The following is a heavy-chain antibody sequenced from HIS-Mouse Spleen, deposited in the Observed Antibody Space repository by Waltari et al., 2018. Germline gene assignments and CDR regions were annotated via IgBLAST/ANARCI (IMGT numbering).Heavy chain of an antibody. CDR3: ARIAEGYSSGWYAFDY. D-gene: IGHD6-19*01. CDR1: GFSPSTSGMC. J-gene: IGHJ4*02. Sequence: QVTLRESGPALVKPTQTLTLTCTLSGFSPSTSGMCVSFIRPPPGKALDWLARIDWDDDKYYSTSLKTRLTISKDTSKNQVVLTMTNMDPVDTATYYCARIAEGYSSGWYAFDYWGQGTLVTVSS. V-gene: IGHV2-70*15. CDR2: IDWDDDK.